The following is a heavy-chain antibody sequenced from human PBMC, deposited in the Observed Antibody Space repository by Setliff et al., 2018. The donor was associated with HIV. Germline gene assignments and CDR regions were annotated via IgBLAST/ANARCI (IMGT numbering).Heavy chain of an antibody. D-gene: IGHD5-18*01. J-gene: IGHJ3*02. V-gene: IGHV3-23*01. CDR1: GFTFSTYP. CDR3: AKRWGYSYVRAFDI. Sequence: AGESLKISCAASGFTFSTYPMSWVRQPPGKGLEWVSSISGSGGSTYYADSVKGRFSLSRDNSKNTLYLQMNSLRAEDTAVYYCAKRWGYSYVRAFDIWGQGTMVTVSS. CDR2: ISGSGGST.